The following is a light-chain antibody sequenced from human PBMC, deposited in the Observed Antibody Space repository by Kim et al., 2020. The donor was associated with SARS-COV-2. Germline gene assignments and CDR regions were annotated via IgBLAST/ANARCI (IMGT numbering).Light chain of an antibody. CDR3: QQFHTYPVT. CDR1: QDISSA. J-gene: IGKJ5*01. V-gene: IGKV1-13*02. Sequence: AVRLTQSPSSLPASIGDRVTVTCRASQDISSALAWYQQRPGRSPTLLIYDASTLQGGVPSRFSGRGSGTDFTLTIDNVQPEDFGTYFCQQFHTYPVTFGQGTRLEIK. CDR2: DAS.